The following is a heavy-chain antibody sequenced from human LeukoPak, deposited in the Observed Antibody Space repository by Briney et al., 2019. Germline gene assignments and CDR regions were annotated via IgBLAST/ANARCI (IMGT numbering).Heavy chain of an antibody. CDR2: IYHSGST. V-gene: IGHV4-4*02. J-gene: IGHJ3*02. D-gene: IGHD1-26*01. Sequence: SETLSLTCAVSGGSISSSNWWSWVRQPPGKGLEWIGEIYHSGSTNYNPSLKSRVTISVDKSKNQFSLKLSSVTAADTAVYYCARDFRGATKPRDAFDIWGQGTMVTVSS. CDR1: GGSISSSNW. CDR3: ARDFRGATKPRDAFDI.